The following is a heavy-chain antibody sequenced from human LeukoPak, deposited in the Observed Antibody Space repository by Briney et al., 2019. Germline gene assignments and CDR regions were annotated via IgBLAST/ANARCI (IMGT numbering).Heavy chain of an antibody. CDR2: TSSSSSYM. D-gene: IGHD3-22*01. V-gene: IGHV3-21*01. CDR3: ARGPTYYCDSSGLFGGPLDY. CDR1: AFTSSTYS. Sequence: GGSLRLSCAASAFTSSTYSMNWVRQAPGKGLEWVSSTSSSSSYMFYADSVKGRFTISRDNAKNSLYLQMNSLRAEDTAVYYCARGPTYYCDSSGLFGGPLDYWGQGTLVTVSS. J-gene: IGHJ4*02.